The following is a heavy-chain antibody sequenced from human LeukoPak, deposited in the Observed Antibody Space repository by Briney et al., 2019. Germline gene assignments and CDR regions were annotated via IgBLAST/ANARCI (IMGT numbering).Heavy chain of an antibody. D-gene: IGHD6-6*01. CDR2: INHSGST. V-gene: IGHV4-34*01. CDR1: GGSFSGYH. J-gene: IGHJ4*02. Sequence: SETLSLTCAVYGGSFSGYHWSWIRQPPGKGLEWIGEINHSGSTNYNPSLKSRVTISVDTSKNQFSLKLSSVTAADTAVYYCAREKYSSSTPFDYWGQGTLVTVSS. CDR3: AREKYSSSTPFDY.